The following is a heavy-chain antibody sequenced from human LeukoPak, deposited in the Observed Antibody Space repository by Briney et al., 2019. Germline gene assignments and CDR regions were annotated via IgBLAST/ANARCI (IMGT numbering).Heavy chain of an antibody. D-gene: IGHD3-22*01. CDR3: ARGWDYDSGGRPTAYVY. J-gene: IGHJ4*02. CDR2: IIPIFGTA. V-gene: IGHV1-69*06. CDR1: GGTFINYA. Sequence: SVKVSCKASGGTFINYAINWVRQAPGQGLEWMGGIIPIFGTANYAQKFQGRVTITADKSTSTVYMELNSLKSEDTAVYHCARGWDYDSGGRPTAYVYWGQGTLVTVSS.